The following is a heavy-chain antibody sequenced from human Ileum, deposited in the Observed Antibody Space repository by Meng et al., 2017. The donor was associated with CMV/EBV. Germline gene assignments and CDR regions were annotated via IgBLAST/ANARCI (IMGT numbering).Heavy chain of an antibody. CDR1: GFSTSTSGEG. D-gene: IGHD1-26*01. V-gene: IGHV2-5*02. J-gene: IGHJ4*02. CDR3: AHFVGGYYPSRPDY. Sequence: QINFEESGPTLVHPTQTLTLTCSFCGFSTSTSGEGVGWIRQPPGKALEWLALIYRGDDKRYSPSLNSRLTIAKDTSKNEVVLTLTNMGPIDTGTYYCAHFVGGYYPSRPDYWGQGTLVTVSS. CDR2: IYRGDDK.